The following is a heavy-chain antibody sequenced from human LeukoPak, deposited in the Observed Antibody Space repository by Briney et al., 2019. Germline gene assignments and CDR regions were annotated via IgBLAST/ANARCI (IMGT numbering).Heavy chain of an antibody. CDR2: TYYRSKWYN. V-gene: IGHV6-1*01. CDR3: ARDPLDSTVSNAFDI. D-gene: IGHD3/OR15-3a*01. CDR1: GEGVSSNSAV. Sequence: SQTLSLTCAISGEGVSSNSAVWNWSRQSASRGLEWLGRTYYRSKWYNDYAVSVKSRIAIKPDTSKNQFSLQLNSMTPEDTAVYYCARDPLDSTVSNAFDIWGQGTMVTVSS. J-gene: IGHJ3*02.